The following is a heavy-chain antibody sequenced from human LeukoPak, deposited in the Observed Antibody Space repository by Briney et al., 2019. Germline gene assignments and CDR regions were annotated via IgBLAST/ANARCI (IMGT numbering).Heavy chain of an antibody. D-gene: IGHD1/OR15-1a*01. CDR3: ARRIANRNWFDP. CDR1: GGSFSGYY. J-gene: IGHJ5*02. CDR2: INHSGST. Sequence: SETLSLTCAVYGGSFSGYYWSWIRQPPGKGLEWIGEINHSGSTNYNPSLKSRVTISVDTSNNQFSLMLSSVTAADTAVYYCARRIANRNWFDPWGQGTLVTVSS. V-gene: IGHV4-34*01.